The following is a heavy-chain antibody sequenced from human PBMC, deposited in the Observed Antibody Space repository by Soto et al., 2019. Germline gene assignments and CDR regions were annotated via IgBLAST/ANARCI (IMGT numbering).Heavy chain of an antibody. V-gene: IGHV1-8*01. CDR3: ARTCSSTSCYSFYGMDV. Sequence: AASVKVSFKASGYTFTSYDINWLRHATGQGLEWMGWMNPNSGNTGYAQKFQGRVTMTRNTSISTAYMELSSLRSEDTAVYYCARTCSSTSCYSFYGMDVWGQGTTVTAP. CDR1: GYTFTSYD. J-gene: IGHJ6*02. D-gene: IGHD2-2*02. CDR2: MNPNSGNT.